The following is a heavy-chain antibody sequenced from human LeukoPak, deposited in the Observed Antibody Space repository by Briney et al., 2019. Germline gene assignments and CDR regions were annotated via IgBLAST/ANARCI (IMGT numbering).Heavy chain of an antibody. CDR1: GFTFSSYG. J-gene: IGHJ4*02. V-gene: IGHV3-33*01. CDR3: AREGGGLCSGFSCPGVNY. D-gene: IGHD2-15*01. Sequence: GGSLRLSCAASGFTFSSYGMHWVRQAPGKGLQWVASIWFDGSNKQYADFVKGRFTISRDNSNNTLYLDMIGLRAEDSAVFYCAREGGGLCSGFSCPGVNYWGQGTLVIVSS. CDR2: IWFDGSNK.